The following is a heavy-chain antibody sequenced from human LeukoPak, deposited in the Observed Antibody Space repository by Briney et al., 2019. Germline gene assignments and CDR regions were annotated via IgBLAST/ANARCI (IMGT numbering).Heavy chain of an antibody. V-gene: IGHV4-59*01. D-gene: IGHD3-3*02. Sequence: SETLSLTCTVSGGSISPYYWIWIRQPPGKGLEWIGYIYYSGSTNYNPSLKSRVTISVDTSKNQFSLKLSSVTAADTAVYYCARAFYPGYYSYMAVWGKGTTVTVSS. J-gene: IGHJ6*03. CDR2: IYYSGST. CDR1: GGSISPYY. CDR3: ARAFYPGYYSYMAV.